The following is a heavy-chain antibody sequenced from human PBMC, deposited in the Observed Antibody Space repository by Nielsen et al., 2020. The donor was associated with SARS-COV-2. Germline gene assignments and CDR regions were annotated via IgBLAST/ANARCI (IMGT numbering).Heavy chain of an antibody. Sequence: ASVKVSCKASGYTFTSYYMHWVRQAPGQGLEWMGIINPSGGSTSYAQKFQGRVTKTRDTSTSTVYMELSSLRSEDTAVYYCARDRRECSGGSCYSSYFDYWGQGTLVTVSS. V-gene: IGHV1-46*01. J-gene: IGHJ4*02. CDR3: ARDRRECSGGSCYSSYFDY. CDR1: GYTFTSYY. CDR2: INPSGGST. D-gene: IGHD2-15*01.